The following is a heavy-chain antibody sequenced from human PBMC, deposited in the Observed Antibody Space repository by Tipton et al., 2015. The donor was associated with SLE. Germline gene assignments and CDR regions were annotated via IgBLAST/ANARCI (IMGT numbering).Heavy chain of an antibody. CDR3: ARSPPNLRLQTGLGY. CDR1: GGSISTYY. D-gene: IGHD3-10*01. CDR2: ISYSGST. V-gene: IGHV4-59*01. Sequence: TLSLTCTVSGGSISTYYWNWIRQSPGKGLEWIGHISYSGSTNYNPSLKSRLSISLDTSKNQFSLRLASVTAADTAVYYCARSPPNLRLQTGLGYWGQGALVTVSS. J-gene: IGHJ4*02.